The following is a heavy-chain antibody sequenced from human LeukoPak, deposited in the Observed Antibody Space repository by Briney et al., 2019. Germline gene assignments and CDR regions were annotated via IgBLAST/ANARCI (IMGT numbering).Heavy chain of an antibody. V-gene: IGHV3-7*03. Sequence: GGSLRLSCAASGFTFSSYWMSWVRQAPGKGLEWVANIKQDGSDKYYVDSVKGRFTISRDNAKTLLHLQINSLRAEDTAVYYCAREPSGDYFDYWGQGTLVTVSS. CDR3: AREPSGDYFDY. J-gene: IGHJ4*02. CDR1: GFTFSSYW. D-gene: IGHD4-17*01. CDR2: IKQDGSDK.